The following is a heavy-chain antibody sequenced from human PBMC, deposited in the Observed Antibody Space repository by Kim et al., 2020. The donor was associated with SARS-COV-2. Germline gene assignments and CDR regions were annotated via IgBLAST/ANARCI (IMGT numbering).Heavy chain of an antibody. CDR1: GGSISSSSYY. Sequence: SETLSLTCTVSGGSISSSSYYWGWIRQPPGKGLEWIGSIYYSGSTYYNPSLKSRVTISVDTSKNQFSLKLSSVTAADTAVYYCAGLPGAGRARFLYDYWGQGTLVTVSS. D-gene: IGHD6-6*01. V-gene: IGHV4-39*07. CDR3: AGLPGAGRARFLYDY. J-gene: IGHJ4*02. CDR2: IYYSGST.